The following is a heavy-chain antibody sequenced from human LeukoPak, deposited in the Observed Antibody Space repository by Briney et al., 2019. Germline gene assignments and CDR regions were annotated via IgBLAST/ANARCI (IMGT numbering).Heavy chain of an antibody. CDR2: IYPGDSDT. V-gene: IGHV5-51*01. J-gene: IGHJ3*02. CDR1: GYSFTRYW. D-gene: IGHD1-26*01. Sequence: GESLKISCKGSGYSFTRYWIGWVRQMAGKGLEWMGFIYPGDSDTRYSPSFQGQVTISADKSMSTAYLQWSSLKASDTAMYYCARRRGRYSGDAFDIWGQGTMVTVSS. CDR3: ARRRGRYSGDAFDI.